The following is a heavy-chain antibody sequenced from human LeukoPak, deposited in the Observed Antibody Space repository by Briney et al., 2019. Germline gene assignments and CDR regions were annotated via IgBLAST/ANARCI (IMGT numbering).Heavy chain of an antibody. Sequence: GGSLRLSCAASGFTLGSYTMNWVRQAPGKGLEWVSYISSSSSTIQYADSVKGRFTISRDNAENSLYLQMNSLGVEDTAVYYCARAVISIFDNWGQGTLVTVSS. CDR1: GFTLGSYT. V-gene: IGHV3-48*01. D-gene: IGHD3-3*02. J-gene: IGHJ4*02. CDR2: ISSSSSTI. CDR3: ARAVISIFDN.